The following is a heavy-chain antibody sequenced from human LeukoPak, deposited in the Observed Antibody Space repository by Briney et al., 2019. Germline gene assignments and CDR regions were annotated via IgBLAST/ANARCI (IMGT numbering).Heavy chain of an antibody. D-gene: IGHD4-17*01. CDR2: INSDGSST. J-gene: IGHJ4*02. CDR1: GFTFSNSW. V-gene: IGHV3-74*01. Sequence: GGPLRLSGAASGFTFSNSWMHWVRQAPGRGLVWVSRINSDGSSTGYADSVKDRFTISRDNAKNTLYLQMNSLRAEDTAVYYCARARSYGDYVYWGQGTLVTVSS. CDR3: ARARSYGDYVY.